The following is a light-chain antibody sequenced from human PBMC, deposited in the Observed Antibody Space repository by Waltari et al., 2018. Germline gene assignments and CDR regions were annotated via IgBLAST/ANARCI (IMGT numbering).Light chain of an antibody. CDR3: SSYTSRHTML. Sequence: QSALTQPASVSGSPGQSIAISCTGTSSYVGRYNWVSWYQQNPGKAPKVLIFDVSNRPSGVSNRFSGSKSGNTASLTISGLQAEDEADYYCSSYTSRHTMLFGGGTKLTVL. V-gene: IGLV2-14*01. CDR1: SSYVGRYNW. CDR2: DVS. J-gene: IGLJ2*01.